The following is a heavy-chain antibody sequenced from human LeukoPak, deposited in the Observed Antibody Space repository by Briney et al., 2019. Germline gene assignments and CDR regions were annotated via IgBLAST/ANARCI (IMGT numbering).Heavy chain of an antibody. Sequence: PSETLSLTCSVSGGSISSGDYSWSWIRQPPGKGLEWIGYIYYSGSTNYNPSLKSRVTISVDTSKNQFSLKLSSVTAADTAVYYCARGRRVYYDSSGYHIDYWGQGTLVTVSS. V-gene: IGHV4-61*08. D-gene: IGHD3-22*01. CDR1: GGSISSGDYS. CDR2: IYYSGST. J-gene: IGHJ4*02. CDR3: ARGRRVYYDSSGYHIDY.